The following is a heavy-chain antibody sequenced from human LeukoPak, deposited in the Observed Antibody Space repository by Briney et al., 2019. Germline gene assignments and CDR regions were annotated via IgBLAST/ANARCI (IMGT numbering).Heavy chain of an antibody. J-gene: IGHJ6*02. V-gene: IGHV3-74*01. CDR1: GFTFTNYW. CDR3: ARDHSSGWNYYYYGMDV. Sequence: GGSLRLSCAASGFTFTNYWMHWVRQSPGKGLVWVSRINSNGSSTSYADSVKGRFTISRDNAKNTLHLQMTSLRAEDTAVYYCARDHSSGWNYYYYGMDVWGQGTTVTVSS. CDR2: INSNGSST. D-gene: IGHD6-19*01.